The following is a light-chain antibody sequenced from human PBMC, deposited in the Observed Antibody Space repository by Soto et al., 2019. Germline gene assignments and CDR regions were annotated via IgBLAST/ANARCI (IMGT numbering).Light chain of an antibody. CDR1: QGISNY. J-gene: IGKJ1*01. CDR3: QKHNYGTHT. Sequence: DIQMTQSPSSLSASVGDRVTITCRASQGISNYLAWYQQKPGKVPKLLIYAASTLQSGVPSRFSGSGSGTDFITPISSRQPEDVVAYYCQKHNYGTHTFGQGTKVEIK. V-gene: IGKV1-27*01. CDR2: AAS.